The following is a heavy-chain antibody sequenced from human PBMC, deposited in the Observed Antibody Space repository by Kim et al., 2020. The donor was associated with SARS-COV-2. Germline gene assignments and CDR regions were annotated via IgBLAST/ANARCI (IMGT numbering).Heavy chain of an antibody. V-gene: IGHV4-39*01. CDR2: IYYSGST. J-gene: IGHJ6*02. CDR3: ARARGDFWSGLSPTGMDV. CDR1: GGSISSSSYY. D-gene: IGHD3-3*01. Sequence: SETLSLTCTVSGGSISSSSYYWGWIRQPPGKGLEWIGSIYYSGSTYYNPSLKSRVTISVDTSKNQFSLKLSSVTAADTAVYYCARARGDFWSGLSPTGMDVWGQGTTVTVSS.